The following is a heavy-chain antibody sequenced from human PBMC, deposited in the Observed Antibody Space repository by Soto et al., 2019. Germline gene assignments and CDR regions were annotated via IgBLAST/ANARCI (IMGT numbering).Heavy chain of an antibody. CDR1: GASISTGGYS. V-gene: IGHV4-30-2*01. J-gene: IGHJ5*02. D-gene: IGHD1-26*01. CDR3: ARGDRYSGSFSDYFDP. CDR2: IYESGRT. Sequence: SETLSLTCIVSGASISTGGYSWSWIRQPPGKGPEWIGYIYESGRTYYKPSLKSRASISMDKSRNQFSVRLTSVTAADTAVYFCARGDRYSGSFSDYFDPWGQGTLVTVS.